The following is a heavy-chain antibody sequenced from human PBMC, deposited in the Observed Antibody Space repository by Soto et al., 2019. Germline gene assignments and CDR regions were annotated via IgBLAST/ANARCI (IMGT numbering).Heavy chain of an antibody. CDR2: IKEDGSAQ. CDR1: GFTFSDYW. J-gene: IGHJ4*02. Sequence: GGSLRLSCAVSGFTFSDYWMSWVRQAPGKGLEWVANIKEDGSAQYYADSVKGRFTISRDNAKNSLYLQMNSLSAEDTAVYYCATSVAEFDSWGQGTLVTVSS. V-gene: IGHV3-7*05. CDR3: ATSVAEFDS.